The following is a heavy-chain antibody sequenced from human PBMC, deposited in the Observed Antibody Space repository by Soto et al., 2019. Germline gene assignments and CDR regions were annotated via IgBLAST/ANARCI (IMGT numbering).Heavy chain of an antibody. V-gene: IGHV3-48*02. Sequence: PGGSLRLSCAASAFTVSSYSMNWVRQAPGKGLVWVSSIGSSSSSTYYADSVKGRFTISRDNAKNSLYLQMNSLRDEDTAVYYCARAGDYDTSGYSFLGFDYWGQGTLATVSS. D-gene: IGHD3-22*01. CDR3: ARAGDYDTSGYSFLGFDY. CDR2: IGSSSSST. CDR1: AFTVSSYS. J-gene: IGHJ4*02.